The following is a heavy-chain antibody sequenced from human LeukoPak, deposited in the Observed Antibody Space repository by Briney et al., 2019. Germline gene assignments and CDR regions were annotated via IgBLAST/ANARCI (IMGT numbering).Heavy chain of an antibody. V-gene: IGHV1-8*03. CDR3: ARRAVAYYYYYYMDV. CDR2: MNPNSGNT. Sequence: GASVKVSRKASGYTFTSYDINWVRQATGQGLEWMGWMNPNSGNTGYAQKFQGRVTITRNTSISTAYMDLSSLRSDDTAVYYCARRAVAYYYYYYMDVWGKGTTVTVSS. D-gene: IGHD6-19*01. CDR1: GYTFTSYD. J-gene: IGHJ6*03.